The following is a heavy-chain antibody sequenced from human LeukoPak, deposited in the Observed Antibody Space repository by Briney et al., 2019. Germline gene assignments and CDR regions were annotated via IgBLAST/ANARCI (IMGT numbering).Heavy chain of an antibody. CDR1: GGPIGSYY. CDR3: ARASLGYCSGGSCYFDY. CDR2: INHSGST. Sequence: SETLSLTCSVSGGPIGSYYWSWIRQPPGKGLEWIGEINHSGSTNYNPSLKSRVTISVDTSKNQFSLKLSSVTAADTAVYYCARASLGYCSGGSCYFDYWGQGTLVTVSS. J-gene: IGHJ4*02. D-gene: IGHD2-15*01. V-gene: IGHV4-34*01.